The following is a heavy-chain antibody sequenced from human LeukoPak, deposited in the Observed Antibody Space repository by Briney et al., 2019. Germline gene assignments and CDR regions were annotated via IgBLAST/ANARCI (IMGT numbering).Heavy chain of an antibody. V-gene: IGHV1-2*02. Sequence: ASVKVSCKASGYTFTDYAMNWVRQAPGQGLEWMGWINPNSGGTNYAQKFQGRVTMTRDTSISTAYMELSRLRSGDTAVYYCARLSGTLIASIPYAFDYWGQGTLVTVSS. D-gene: IGHD3-10*01. CDR2: INPNSGGT. J-gene: IGHJ4*02. CDR3: ARLSGTLIASIPYAFDY. CDR1: GYTFTDYA.